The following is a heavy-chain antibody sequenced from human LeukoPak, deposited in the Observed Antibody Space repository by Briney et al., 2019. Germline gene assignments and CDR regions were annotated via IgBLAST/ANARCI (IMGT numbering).Heavy chain of an antibody. D-gene: IGHD3-9*01. V-gene: IGHV4-59*12. CDR3: ATIHYYDILTPYFDY. J-gene: IGHJ4*02. CDR2: VSHSDFNKSNGDIT. CDR1: GGSISEDY. Sequence: SETLSLTCTVSGGSISEDYWSWIRQPPGMGLEWIGYVSHSDFNKSNGDITNYNPSLESRITTSRDTSKNQFSLKLSSVTAADTAVYYCATIHYYDILTPYFDYWGQGTLVTVSS.